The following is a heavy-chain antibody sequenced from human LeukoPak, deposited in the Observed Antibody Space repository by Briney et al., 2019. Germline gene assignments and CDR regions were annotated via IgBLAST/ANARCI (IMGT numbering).Heavy chain of an antibody. J-gene: IGHJ4*02. V-gene: IGHV4-59*08. Sequence: SETLCLTCTVSGGSISSYYWSWIRQPPGKGLEWIGYIYYSGSTNYNPSLKSRVTISVDTSKNQFSLKLSSVTAADTAVYYCARHGYSKDIDYWGQGTLVTVSS. CDR1: GGSISSYY. CDR2: IYYSGST. CDR3: ARHGYSKDIDY. D-gene: IGHD6-13*01.